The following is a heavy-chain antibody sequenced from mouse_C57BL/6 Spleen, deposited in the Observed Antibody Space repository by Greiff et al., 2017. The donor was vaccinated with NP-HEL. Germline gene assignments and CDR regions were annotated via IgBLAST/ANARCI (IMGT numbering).Heavy chain of an antibody. D-gene: IGHD2-3*01. Sequence: EVKLMESGPELVKPGASVKMSCKASGYTFTDYNMHWVKQSHGKSLEWIGYINPNNGGTSYNQKFKGKATLTVNKSSSTAYMELRSLTSEDSAVYYCARDDGYLFAYWGQGTLVTVSA. CDR2: INPNNGGT. CDR3: ARDDGYLFAY. CDR1: GYTFTDYN. J-gene: IGHJ3*01. V-gene: IGHV1-22*01.